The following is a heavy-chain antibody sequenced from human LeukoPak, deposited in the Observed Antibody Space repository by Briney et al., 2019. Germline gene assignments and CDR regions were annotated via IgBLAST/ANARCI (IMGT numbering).Heavy chain of an antibody. CDR2: IYYSGST. D-gene: IGHD6-19*01. Sequence: SETLSLTCIVSGGSISSSSYYWGWIRQPPGKGLEWIGSIYYSGSTYYNPSLKSRVTISVDTSKNQFSLKLSSVTAADTAVYYCARQGSGWTIYYFDYWGQGTLVTVSS. CDR1: GGSISSSSYY. V-gene: IGHV4-39*01. CDR3: ARQGSGWTIYYFDY. J-gene: IGHJ4*02.